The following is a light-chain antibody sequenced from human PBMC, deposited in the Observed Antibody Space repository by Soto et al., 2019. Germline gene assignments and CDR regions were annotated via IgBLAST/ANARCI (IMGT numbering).Light chain of an antibody. Sequence: DIQMTQSPSTLSASVGDRVTIACRASQSISSWLAWYQQKPGKAPKLLIYDASSLESGVPSRFSGSGSGTEFTLTISSLQPDDFATYYCQQYNNFSLAFGGGTKVDIK. CDR2: DAS. J-gene: IGKJ4*01. CDR1: QSISSW. V-gene: IGKV1-5*01. CDR3: QQYNNFSLA.